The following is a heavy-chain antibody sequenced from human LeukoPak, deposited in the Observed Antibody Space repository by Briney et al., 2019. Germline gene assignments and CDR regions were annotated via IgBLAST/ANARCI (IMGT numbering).Heavy chain of an antibody. J-gene: IGHJ6*02. D-gene: IGHD3-10*01. CDR3: ATQAPMSSYDYYGMDV. CDR1: EFAFSNYA. CDR2: ITGSGGRT. Sequence: PGGSLRPSCAASEFAFSNYAMSWVRQAPGKGLVSVSAITGSGGRTYYADSVKGRFTISRDNSKNTLYLQVNSLRAEDTAVYYCATQAPMSSYDYYGMDVWGQGTTVTVSS. V-gene: IGHV3-23*01.